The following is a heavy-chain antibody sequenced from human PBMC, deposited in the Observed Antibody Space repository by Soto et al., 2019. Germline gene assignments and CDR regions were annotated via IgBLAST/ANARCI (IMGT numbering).Heavy chain of an antibody. CDR1: GVSLRSYT. D-gene: IGHD2-21*02. CDR2: VFSRVSA. V-gene: IGHV4-4*07. J-gene: IGHJ4*02. CDR3: ARDGMTTGDT. Sequence: XTLPLTCIVSGVSLRSYTWSWVRQPANKGLEWIGRVFSRVSATYNPSLKSGVSISMDTPENRISLKLDSVTAADAGVYFCARDGMTTGDTWGPGTLAPVSS.